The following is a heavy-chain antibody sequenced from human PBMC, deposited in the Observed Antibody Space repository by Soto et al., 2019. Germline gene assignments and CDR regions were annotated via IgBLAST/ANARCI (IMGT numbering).Heavy chain of an antibody. Sequence: ASVKVSCKASGYTFTSYGISRVRQAPGQGLEWMGWISAYNGNTNYAQKLQGRVTMTTDTSTSTAYMELRSLRSDDTAVYYCARSAHSGSYGDFDYWGQGTLVTVSS. D-gene: IGHD1-26*01. CDR2: ISAYNGNT. CDR1: GYTFTSYG. J-gene: IGHJ4*02. V-gene: IGHV1-18*01. CDR3: ARSAHSGSYGDFDY.